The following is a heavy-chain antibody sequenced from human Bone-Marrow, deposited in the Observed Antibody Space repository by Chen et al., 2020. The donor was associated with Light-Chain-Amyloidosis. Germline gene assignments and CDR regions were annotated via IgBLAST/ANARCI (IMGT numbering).Heavy chain of an antibody. J-gene: IGHJ5*02. CDR1: NGAFVDVY. Sequence: QVELQQWGAGLLKPSETLSLTLGIHNGAFVDVYWTWIRQPPGKGLQWIAEINHSGSANYNSSLKSRTTISVDKSKNQFSLRMISVTAADTAVYYCARYEPHFSDSIISGYTAWGQGTSVTVSS. CDR2: INHSGSA. D-gene: IGHD5-12*01. V-gene: IGHV4-34*01. CDR3: ARYEPHFSDSIISGYTA.